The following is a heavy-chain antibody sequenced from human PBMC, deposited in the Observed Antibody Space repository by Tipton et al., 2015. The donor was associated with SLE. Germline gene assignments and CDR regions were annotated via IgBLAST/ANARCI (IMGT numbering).Heavy chain of an antibody. CDR1: GGSISSYY. CDR2: IYYRGST. Sequence: TLSLTCTVSGGSISSYYWSWIRQPPGKGLEWIGYIYYRGSTNYNPSPKSRVTISVDTSKNQFSLKLSSVTAADTAVYYCARHISPLGAFDIWGQGTMVTVSS. J-gene: IGHJ3*02. D-gene: IGHD7-27*01. V-gene: IGHV4-59*08. CDR3: ARHISPLGAFDI.